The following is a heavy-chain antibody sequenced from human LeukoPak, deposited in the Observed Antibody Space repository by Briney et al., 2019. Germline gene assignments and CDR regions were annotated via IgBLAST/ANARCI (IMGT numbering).Heavy chain of an antibody. CDR3: ARVLSYYDFWSGYYRLGAFDI. J-gene: IGHJ3*02. CDR2: ISSSSSYI. Sequence: GGSLRLSCAASGFTFSSYSMNWVRQAPGKGLEWVSSISSSSSYIYYADSVKGRFTISRDNAKNSLYLQMNSLRAEDTAVYYCARVLSYYDFWSGYYRLGAFDIWGQGTMVTVSS. CDR1: GFTFSSYS. D-gene: IGHD3-3*01. V-gene: IGHV3-21*01.